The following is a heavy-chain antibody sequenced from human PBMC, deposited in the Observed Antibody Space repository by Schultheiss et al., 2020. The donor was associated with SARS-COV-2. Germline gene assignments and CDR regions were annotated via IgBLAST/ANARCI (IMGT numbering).Heavy chain of an antibody. V-gene: IGHV6-1*01. CDR1: GDSVSSNSAA. D-gene: IGHD2-8*01. CDR3: ALMGNDIRQMQDDY. CDR2: TYYRSKWYN. Sequence: SETLSLTCAISGDSVSSNSAAWNWIRQSPSRGLEWLGRTYYRSKWYNDYAVSVKSRITINPDTSKNQFSLKLSSVTAADTAVYYCALMGNDIRQMQDDYWGQGTLVTVSS. J-gene: IGHJ4*02.